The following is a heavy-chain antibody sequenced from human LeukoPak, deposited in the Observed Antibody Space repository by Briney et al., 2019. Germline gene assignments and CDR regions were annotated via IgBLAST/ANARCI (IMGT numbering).Heavy chain of an antibody. Sequence: GGSLRLSCAASGFTFSSYSMNWVRQAPGKGLEWVSSISSSSSYIYYADSVKGRFTISRDNAKNSLYLQMNSLRAEDKAVYYCARDARNYYYYMDVWGKGTTVTVSS. V-gene: IGHV3-21*01. J-gene: IGHJ6*03. CDR1: GFTFSSYS. CDR3: ARDARNYYYYMDV. CDR2: ISSSSSYI. D-gene: IGHD6-6*01.